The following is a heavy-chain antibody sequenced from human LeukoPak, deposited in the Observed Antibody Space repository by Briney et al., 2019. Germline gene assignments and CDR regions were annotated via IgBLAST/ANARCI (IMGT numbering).Heavy chain of an antibody. V-gene: IGHV3-23*01. CDR2: ISGSGGST. J-gene: IGHJ4*02. CDR1: GFTFSSYA. D-gene: IGHD3-3*01. Sequence: GGSLRLSCAASGFTFSSYAMSWVRHAPGKGLEWVSAISGSGGSTYYADSVKGRFTISRDDSRNTLYLQMNSLRAEDTAVYYCAKNPPRLYYFWSGYLVDYFDYWGQRTLVTVSS. CDR3: AKNPPRLYYFWSGYLVDYFDY.